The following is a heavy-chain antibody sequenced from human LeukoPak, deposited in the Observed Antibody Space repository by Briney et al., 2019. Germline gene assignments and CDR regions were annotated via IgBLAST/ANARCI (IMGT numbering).Heavy chain of an antibody. CDR1: GGSISSYY. Sequence: SETLSLTCTVSGGSISSYYWSWIRRPAGKGLEWIGRIYTSGNTNYNPSLKSRVTMSVDTSKNQFSLKLSSVTAADTAVYYCARGYSGYDDPDYYYYYYMDVWGKGTTVTISS. V-gene: IGHV4-4*07. CDR3: ARGYSGYDDPDYYYYYYMDV. D-gene: IGHD5-12*01. CDR2: IYTSGNT. J-gene: IGHJ6*03.